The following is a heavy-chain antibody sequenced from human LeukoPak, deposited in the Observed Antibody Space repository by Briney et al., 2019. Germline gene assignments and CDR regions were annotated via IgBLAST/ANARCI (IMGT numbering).Heavy chain of an antibody. CDR2: IKEDGSEK. V-gene: IGHV3-7*05. D-gene: IGHD4-17*01. J-gene: IGHJ6*02. CDR3: ATEGTTGNFYYYGLDV. CDR1: GFTFSSYW. Sequence: PGGSLRLSCAVSGFTFSSYWMTWVRQAPGKGLEWVANIKEDGSEKYYVDSVKGRFTISRDNAKNSLYLQMNSLRAEDTAVYYCATEGTTGNFYYYGLDVWGQGTTVTVSS.